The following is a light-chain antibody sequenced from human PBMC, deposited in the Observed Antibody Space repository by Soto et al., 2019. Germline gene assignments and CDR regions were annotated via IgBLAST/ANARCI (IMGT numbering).Light chain of an antibody. CDR3: QQYYNSPPYT. Sequence: EVVMTQSPATLSVSPGDRATLSCRASQSVDTNVVWYQQKPGQPPRLLVHSASIRATGVPARFTSIGSGTDFTLTISCLHSDDFAIYYWQQYYNSPPYTFGQGTRLQIK. CDR2: SAS. CDR1: QSVDTN. V-gene: IGKV3-15*01. J-gene: IGKJ2*01.